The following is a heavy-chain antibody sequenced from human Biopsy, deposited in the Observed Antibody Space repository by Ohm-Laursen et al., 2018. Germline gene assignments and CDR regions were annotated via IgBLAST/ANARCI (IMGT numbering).Heavy chain of an antibody. D-gene: IGHD1-26*01. CDR1: GGSISNYY. V-gene: IGHV4-4*07. J-gene: IGHJ3*02. CDR2: IYTSGSP. CDR3: ARGTGRYYVYGAFDI. Sequence: SHTLSLTCTVSGGSISNYYWSWIRQPAGQGLEWIGRIYTSGSPNYNLSLESRVTMTVDTSKNQFSLNMRSVTAADTAVYYCARGTGRYYVYGAFDIWGQGTVVTVSS.